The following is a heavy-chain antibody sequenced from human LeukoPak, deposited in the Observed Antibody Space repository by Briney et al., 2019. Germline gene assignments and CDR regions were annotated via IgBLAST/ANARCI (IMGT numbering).Heavy chain of an antibody. D-gene: IGHD1-14*01. CDR1: GYTFTSYY. Sequence: ASVKVSCKTSGYTFTSYYMHWVRQAPGQGLEWMGIINPSGGSTSYAQKFQGRVTMTRGTSTSTVYMELSSLRSEDTAVYYCARDITTYNLLENYYYYYGMDVWGQGTTVTVSS. CDR3: ARDITTYNLLENYYYYYGMDV. CDR2: INPSGGST. J-gene: IGHJ6*02. V-gene: IGHV1-46*01.